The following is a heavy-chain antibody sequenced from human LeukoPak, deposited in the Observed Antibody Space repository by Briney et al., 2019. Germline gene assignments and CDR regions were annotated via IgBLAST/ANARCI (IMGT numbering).Heavy chain of an antibody. CDR1: GGSVSSGSYY. J-gene: IGHJ4*02. D-gene: IGHD3-10*01. Sequence: PSETLSLTCTVSGGSVSSGSYYWGWIRQPPGKGLEWIGSIYYSGSTYYNPSLKSRVTISVDTSKNQFSLKLSSVTAADTAVYYCARTHGSGSWTIDYWGQGTLVTVSS. V-gene: IGHV4-39*01. CDR3: ARTHGSGSWTIDY. CDR2: IYYSGST.